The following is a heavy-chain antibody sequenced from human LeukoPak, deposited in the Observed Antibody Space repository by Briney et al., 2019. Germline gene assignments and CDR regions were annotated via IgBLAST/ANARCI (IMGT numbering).Heavy chain of an antibody. CDR3: AREMGVIVMQYYFDY. V-gene: IGHV3-7*01. D-gene: IGHD3-16*02. CDR1: GFTFSSYW. CDR2: IRKDGSEK. J-gene: IGHJ4*02. Sequence: GSLRLSCAASGFTFSSYWMSWVRQAPGKGLEWVANIRKDGSEKYYVDSVKGRFTISRDNSKNTLYLQMNSLRAEDTAVYYCAREMGVIVMQYYFDYWGQGTLVTVSS.